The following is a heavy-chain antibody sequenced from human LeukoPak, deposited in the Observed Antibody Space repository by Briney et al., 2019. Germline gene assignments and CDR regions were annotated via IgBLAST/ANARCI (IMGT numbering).Heavy chain of an antibody. CDR3: ARGYCSSATCRHFDY. J-gene: IGHJ4*02. V-gene: IGHV1-18*01. CDR2: ISVYNGNT. Sequence: ASVKVSCKASGYAFTNYAISWVRQAPGQGLEWMGWISVYNGNTNYAQKLQGRVTMTADTSTTTAYMKLRSLRSDDTAVYYCARGYCSSATCRHFDYWGQGALVTVSS. CDR1: GYAFTNYA. D-gene: IGHD2-2*01.